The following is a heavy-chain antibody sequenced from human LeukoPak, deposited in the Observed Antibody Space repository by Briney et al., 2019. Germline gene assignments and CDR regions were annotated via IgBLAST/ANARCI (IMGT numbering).Heavy chain of an antibody. Sequence: ASVKVSCTASGSTFTGYYMHWVREAPGQRLEWRGGINPSSGGTNDTQKFAGRVTMTRDTSISTAYMELSRLRSDETAVYYCAREYVGGSGGYFPYFDYWGQGTLVTASS. CDR2: INPSSGGT. J-gene: IGHJ4*02. V-gene: IGHV1-2*02. CDR3: AREYVGGSGGYFPYFDY. D-gene: IGHD1-26*01. CDR1: GSTFTGYY.